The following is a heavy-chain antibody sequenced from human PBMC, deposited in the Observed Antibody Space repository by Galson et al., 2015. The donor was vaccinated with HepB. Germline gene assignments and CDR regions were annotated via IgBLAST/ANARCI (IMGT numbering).Heavy chain of an antibody. J-gene: IGHJ6*03. V-gene: IGHV5-51*03. CDR3: ARAPSSKRYYYYYMDV. CDR1: GYSFTSYW. CDR2: IYPGDSDT. Sequence: QSGAEVKKPGESLKISCKGSGYSFTSYWIGWVRQMPGKGLEWMGIIYPGDSDTRYSPSFQGQVTISADKSISTAYLQWSSLKASDTAMYYCARAPSSKRYYYYYMDVWGKGTTVTVSS.